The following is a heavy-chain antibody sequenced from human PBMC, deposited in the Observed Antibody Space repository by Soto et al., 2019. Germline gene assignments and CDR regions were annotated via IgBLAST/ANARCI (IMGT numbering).Heavy chain of an antibody. D-gene: IGHD6-19*01. CDR3: ARTGIAVAGPDFDY. Sequence: QVQLQQWGAGLLKPSETLSLTCAVYGGSFSGYYWSWIRQPPGKGLEWIGEINHSGSTNYNPSLKRRVTISVDTSKNQFSLKLSSVTAADTAVYYCARTGIAVAGPDFDYWGQGTLVTVSS. CDR2: INHSGST. V-gene: IGHV4-34*01. CDR1: GGSFSGYY. J-gene: IGHJ4*02.